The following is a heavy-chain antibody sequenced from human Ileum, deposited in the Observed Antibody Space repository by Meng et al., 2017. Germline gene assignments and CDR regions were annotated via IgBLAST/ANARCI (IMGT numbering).Heavy chain of an antibody. Sequence: EVQLGEAGGGLAPPGGSLRLSCAGSGFTFTDHWMHWVRQGPGKGLVWVSRINPDGSDPTYADSVKGRFTISRDNAKNTVYLQMNSLRAEDTALYYCTNDRLNHWGQGALVTVSS. V-gene: IGHV3-74*01. CDR1: GFTFTDHW. CDR2: INPDGSDP. D-gene: IGHD1-1*01. J-gene: IGHJ1*01. CDR3: TNDRLNH.